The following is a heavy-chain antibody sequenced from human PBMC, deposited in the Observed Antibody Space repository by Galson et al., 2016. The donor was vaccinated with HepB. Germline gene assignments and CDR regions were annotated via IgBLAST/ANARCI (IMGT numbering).Heavy chain of an antibody. CDR2: TYYRSKWYN. CDR3: ARVRGSGWLFDY. J-gene: IGHJ4*02. D-gene: IGHD6-19*01. CDR1: GDSVSSNSAA. Sequence: CAISGDSVSSNSAAWNWIRQSPSRGLEWLGRTYYRSKWYNDYAVSVKSRIIVNPDTSKSQFSLKLSSVTAADTAVYYCARVRGSGWLFDYWGQGTLVTVSS. V-gene: IGHV6-1*01.